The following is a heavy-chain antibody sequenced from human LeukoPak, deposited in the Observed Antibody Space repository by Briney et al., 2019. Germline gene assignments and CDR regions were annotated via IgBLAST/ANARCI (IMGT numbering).Heavy chain of an antibody. V-gene: IGHV3-48*01. CDR1: GFTFSSYS. CDR2: ISSSSSTI. Sequence: GGSLRLSCAASGFTFSSYSMNWVRQAPGKGLEWVSYISSSSSTIYYADSVKGRFTISRDNAKNSLYLQMNSLRAEDTAVYYCARDPPGSGWYMGRGEYYFDYWGQGTLVTVSS. CDR3: ARDPPGSGWYMGRGEYYFDY. J-gene: IGHJ4*02. D-gene: IGHD6-19*01.